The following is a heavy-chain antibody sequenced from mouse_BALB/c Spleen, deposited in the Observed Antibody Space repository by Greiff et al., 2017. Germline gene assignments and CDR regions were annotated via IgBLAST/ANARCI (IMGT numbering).Heavy chain of an antibody. Sequence: QVQLQQSGPGLVQPSQSLSITCTVSGFALTSYGVHWVRQSPGKGLEWLGVIWRGGSTDYNAAFISRLSISKGNSKSHVLFKMNSLQANDTAIYYYARMGNGGSIAYWGQGTLVTVSA. J-gene: IGHJ3*01. CDR3: ARMGNGGSIAY. CDR2: IWRGGST. D-gene: IGHD2-1*01. CDR1: GFALTSYG. V-gene: IGHV2-2*02.